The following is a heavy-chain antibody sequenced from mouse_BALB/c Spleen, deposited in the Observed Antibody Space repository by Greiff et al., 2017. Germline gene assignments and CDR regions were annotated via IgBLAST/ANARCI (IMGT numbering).Heavy chain of an antibody. CDR1: GFSLTSYG. D-gene: IGHD2-14*01. J-gene: IGHJ4*01. CDR2: IWAGGST. CDR3: ARGGYDGRNYAMDY. Sequence: VHLVESGPGLVAPSQSLSITCTVSGFSLTSYGVHWVRQPPGKGLEWLGVIWAGGSTNYNSALMSRLSISKDNSKSQVFLKMNSLQTDDTAMYYCARGGYDGRNYAMDYWGQGTSVTVSS. V-gene: IGHV2-9*02.